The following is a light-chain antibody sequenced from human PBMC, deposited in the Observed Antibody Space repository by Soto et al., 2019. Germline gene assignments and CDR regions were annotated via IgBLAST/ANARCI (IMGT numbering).Light chain of an antibody. J-gene: IGKJ1*01. CDR3: QQSYTSWWT. CDR2: GAV. CDR1: QNINIY. Sequence: HVTLSPASLSASKGDKVTISCRASQNINIYINWYQQKIGEAPKLLIYGAVSLQSGVPSRFTGSGSGTDFTLTISSLQPEDFATYYCQQSYTSWWTFGQGTKVDI. V-gene: IGKV1-39*01.